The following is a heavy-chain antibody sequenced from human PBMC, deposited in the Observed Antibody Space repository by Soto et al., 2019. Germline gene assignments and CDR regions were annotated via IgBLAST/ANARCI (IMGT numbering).Heavy chain of an antibody. CDR2: IIPIFGTA. CDR1: GGTFSSYA. Sequence: QVQLVQSGAEVKKPGSSVKVSCKASGGTFSSYAISWVRQAPGQGLEWMGGIIPIFGTANYAQKFQGRVTITADESTSTAYMELSSLRTEDTAVYYCARDKMEHQRRWYYFDYWGQGTLVTVSS. CDR3: ARDKMEHQRRWYYFDY. J-gene: IGHJ4*02. V-gene: IGHV1-69*01. D-gene: IGHD2-15*01.